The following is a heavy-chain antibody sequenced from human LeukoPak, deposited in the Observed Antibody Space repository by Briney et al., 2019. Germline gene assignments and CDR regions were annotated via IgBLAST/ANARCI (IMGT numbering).Heavy chain of an antibody. V-gene: IGHV4-4*08. CDR1: GDSISSDY. J-gene: IGHJ1*01. Sequence: NPSETLSLTCTVSGDSISSDYWSWIRQPPGKGLEWIGYIYRFGNTAYNPSLMRRVTISLDTSKKQLSLNLTSVTAADTAVYYCAGRGQRYFRDWGQGTLVTVSS. CDR2: IYRFGNT. CDR3: AGRGQRYFRD.